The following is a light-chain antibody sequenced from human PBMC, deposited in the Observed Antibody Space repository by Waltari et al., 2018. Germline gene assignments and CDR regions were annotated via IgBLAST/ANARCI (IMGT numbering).Light chain of an antibody. V-gene: IGKV3-15*01. J-gene: IGKJ1*01. CDR1: QSVTTN. Sequence: EVVMTQSPATLSVSPGERVTLSCRASQSVTTNLAVYQQKPGQSPRLLIYDTTTGAPGSPARFSGIESETEVTLIISIRQSEDFAVYYGQQYKNWPLTFGQGTRVEIK. CDR3: QQYKNWPLT. CDR2: DTT.